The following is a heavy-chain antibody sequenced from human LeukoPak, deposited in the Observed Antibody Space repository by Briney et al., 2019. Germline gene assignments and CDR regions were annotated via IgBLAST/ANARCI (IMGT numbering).Heavy chain of an antibody. CDR2: ISYDGSNK. CDR1: GFTFSSYA. Sequence: GGSLRLSCAASGFTFSSYAMHWVRQAPGKGLEWVAVISYDGSNKYYADSVKGRFTISRDNSKNTLYLQMNSLRAEDTAVYYCARGPPPDFDYWGQGTLVTVSS. J-gene: IGHJ4*02. V-gene: IGHV3-30-3*01. CDR3: ARGPPPDFDY.